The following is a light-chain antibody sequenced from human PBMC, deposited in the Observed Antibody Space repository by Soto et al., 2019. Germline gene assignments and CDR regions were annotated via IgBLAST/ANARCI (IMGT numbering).Light chain of an antibody. CDR1: QTITSAY. CDR3: QQYDTSPLT. J-gene: IGKJ4*01. V-gene: IGKV3D-20*01. Sequence: EIVLTQSPATLSLSPGERATLSCGASQTITSAYLAWFQLKPGLAPRLLFYDASNRATGVPDRFSGSGSGTDFTLTISRLEPEDFAVYYCQQYDTSPLTFGGGTKVEIK. CDR2: DAS.